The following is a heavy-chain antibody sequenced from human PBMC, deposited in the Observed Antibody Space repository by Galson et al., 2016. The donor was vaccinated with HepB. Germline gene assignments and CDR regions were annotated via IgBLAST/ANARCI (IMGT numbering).Heavy chain of an antibody. CDR2: IDHSGST. CDR1: GGSFSGYY. V-gene: IGHV4-34*01. J-gene: IGHJ4*02. D-gene: IGHD3-3*01. Sequence: LSLTCAVCGGSFSGYYWSWIRQPPGKGLEWIGEIDHSGSTNYNPSLKSRVTLSVDTSRNRSSLKLSSVTAADTAVYYCARVPYEDLVRRNSYYFDYWGQGTLVTVSS. CDR3: ARVPYEDLVRRNSYYFDY.